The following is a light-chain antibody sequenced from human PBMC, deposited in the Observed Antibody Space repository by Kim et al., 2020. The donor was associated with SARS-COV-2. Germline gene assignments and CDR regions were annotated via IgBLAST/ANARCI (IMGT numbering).Light chain of an antibody. CDR2: ADN. CDR1: SGRLATNY. Sequence: VNTSSPRRSGRLATNYVQWHPHRPGRAPTPVIYADNQTPSGLPYRFSGSIDSSSNSASLPISGLKTEDEADYSCQSYDSSNWLFGGGTQLTVL. V-gene: IGLV6-57*03. J-gene: IGLJ3*02. CDR3: QSYDSSNWL.